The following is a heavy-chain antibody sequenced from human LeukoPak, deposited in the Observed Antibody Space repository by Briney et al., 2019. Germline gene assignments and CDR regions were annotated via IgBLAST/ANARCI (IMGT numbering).Heavy chain of an antibody. J-gene: IGHJ5*02. D-gene: IGHD4-17*01. CDR1: GFTFNNYA. Sequence: PGGSLRPSCAASGFTFNNYAIHWVRQAPGKGLEWVAVISYDGSTKYYADSVKGRFTISRDNSKNTLYLQMNSLRAEDTAVYYCARDYGDYAVHWFDPWGQGTLVTVSS. V-gene: IGHV3-30-3*01. CDR2: ISYDGSTK. CDR3: ARDYGDYAVHWFDP.